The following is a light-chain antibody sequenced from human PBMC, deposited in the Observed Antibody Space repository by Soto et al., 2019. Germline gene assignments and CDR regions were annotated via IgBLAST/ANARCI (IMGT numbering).Light chain of an antibody. V-gene: IGKV1-33*01. Sequence: DIQVTPSPSSLSASVGDRVTITCQASQDINKYIHWYPQKPGKAPKLLISDASNLETGVPSRFTGSGSGTDFTFTNSSLQPEDRAPYYGQYYDNRPFTFGGGTKVEIK. CDR1: QDINKY. CDR3: QYYDNRPFT. CDR2: DAS. J-gene: IGKJ4*01.